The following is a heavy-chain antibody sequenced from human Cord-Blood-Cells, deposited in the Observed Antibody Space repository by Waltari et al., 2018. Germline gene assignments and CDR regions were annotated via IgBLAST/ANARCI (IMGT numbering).Heavy chain of an antibody. D-gene: IGHD5-12*01. CDR1: GFTFSRYA. CDR3: ARGGYSGYDYFDY. Sequence: QVQLVESGGGVVQPGRSLSLSWAASGFTFSRYAMPWVRPAPGKGLEWVAVISYDGSNKYYADSVKGRFTISRDNSKNTLYLQMNSLRAEDTAVYYCARGGYSGYDYFDYWGQGTLVTVSS. J-gene: IGHJ4*02. CDR2: ISYDGSNK. V-gene: IGHV3-30-3*01.